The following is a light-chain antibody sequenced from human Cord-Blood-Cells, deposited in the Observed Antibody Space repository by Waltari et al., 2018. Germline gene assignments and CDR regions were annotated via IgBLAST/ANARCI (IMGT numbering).Light chain of an antibody. J-gene: IGLJ3*02. V-gene: IGLV2-23*01. CDR1: SSDVGSFKL. CDR2: EGS. Sequence: QSALTQPASVSGSPGQSITISCPGTSSDVGSFKLVSWDQQHPGKAPKLMIYEGSKRPSGVSNRFSGSKSGNTASLTISGLQAEDEADYYCCSYAGSSTLVFGGGTKLTVL. CDR3: CSYAGSSTLV.